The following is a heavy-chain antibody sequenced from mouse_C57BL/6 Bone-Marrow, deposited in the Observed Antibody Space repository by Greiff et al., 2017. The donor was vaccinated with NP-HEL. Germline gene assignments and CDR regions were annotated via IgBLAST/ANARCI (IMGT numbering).Heavy chain of an antibody. Sequence: VHVKQSGAELVRPGASVKLSCTASGFNIKDDYMHWVKQRPEQGLEWIGWIDPENGDTEYASKFQGKATITADTSSNTAYLQLSSLTSEDTAVYYCTTDYYGSSYYYYAMDYWGQGTSVTVSS. CDR2: IDPENGDT. J-gene: IGHJ4*01. D-gene: IGHD1-1*01. CDR1: GFNIKDDY. V-gene: IGHV14-4*01. CDR3: TTDYYGSSYYYYAMDY.